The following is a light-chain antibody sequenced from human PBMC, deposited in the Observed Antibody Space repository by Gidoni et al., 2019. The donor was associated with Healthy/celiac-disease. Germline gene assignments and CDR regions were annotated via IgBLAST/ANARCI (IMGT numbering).Light chain of an antibody. V-gene: IGKV3-20*01. Sequence: EIVLTQSPGTLSLSPGERATLSCRARQSVSSSYLAWYQQKPGQAPRLLIYGASSRATGIPDRFRGSGSGTDFTLTIRRLEPEDFAVYYCQQYGSSPPTTFGQGTKLEIK. CDR1: QSVSSSY. CDR2: GAS. J-gene: IGKJ2*01. CDR3: QQYGSSPPTT.